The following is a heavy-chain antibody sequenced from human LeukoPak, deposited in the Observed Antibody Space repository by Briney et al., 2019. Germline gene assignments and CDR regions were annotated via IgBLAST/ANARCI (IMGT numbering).Heavy chain of an antibody. CDR1: GFTFSSYG. CDR2: ISYDGSNK. Sequence: TGGSLRLSCAASGFTFSSYGMHWVRQAPGKGLEWVAVISYDGSNKYYADSVKGRFTISRDNSKNTLYLQMNSLRAEDTAVYYCAKNDGSSWSNNYYFDYWGQGTLVTVSS. J-gene: IGHJ4*02. CDR3: AKNDGSSWSNNYYFDY. V-gene: IGHV3-30*18. D-gene: IGHD6-13*01.